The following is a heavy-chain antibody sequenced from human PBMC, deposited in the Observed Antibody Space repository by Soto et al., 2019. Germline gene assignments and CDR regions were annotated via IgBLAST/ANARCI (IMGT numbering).Heavy chain of an antibody. CDR2: ISAYNGNT. CDR3: AREGKSTVDGGQRYYYYGMDV. Sequence: GASVKVSCKASGYTFTSYGISWVRQAPGQGLEWMGWISAYNGNTNYAQKLQGRVTMTTDTSTSTAYMELRSLRSDDTAVYYCAREGKSTVDGGQRYYYYGMDVWGQGTTVTVSS. J-gene: IGHJ6*01. V-gene: IGHV1-18*01. CDR1: GYTFTSYG. D-gene: IGHD4-17*01.